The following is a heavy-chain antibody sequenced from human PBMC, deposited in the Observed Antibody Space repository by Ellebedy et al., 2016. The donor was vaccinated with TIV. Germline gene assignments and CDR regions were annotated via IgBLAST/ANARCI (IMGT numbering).Heavy chain of an antibody. V-gene: IGHV1-69*13. CDR2: IIPIFGTA. Sequence: SVKVSCKASGGIFSSHGIRWVRQAPGQGLEWVGGIIPIFGTANYAQKFQGRLTIIADESTRTAYMELNSLRSEDTAVYYCARVGFYSSSWQYYFDSWGQGTLVTVSS. D-gene: IGHD6-13*01. J-gene: IGHJ4*02. CDR1: GGIFSSHG. CDR3: ARVGFYSSSWQYYFDS.